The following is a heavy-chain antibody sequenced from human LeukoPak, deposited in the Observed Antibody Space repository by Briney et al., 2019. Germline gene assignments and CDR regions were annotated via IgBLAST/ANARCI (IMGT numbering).Heavy chain of an antibody. J-gene: IGHJ4*02. CDR2: ISYDGSNK. D-gene: IGHD6-19*01. Sequence: GGSLRLSCAASGFTFSSYGMHWVRQAPGKGLEWVAVISYDGSNKYYADSVKGRFTISRDNSKNTLYLQMSSLRAEDTAVYYCAKAGYSSGWYGGYFDYWGQGTLVTVSS. V-gene: IGHV3-30*18. CDR3: AKAGYSSGWYGGYFDY. CDR1: GFTFSSYG.